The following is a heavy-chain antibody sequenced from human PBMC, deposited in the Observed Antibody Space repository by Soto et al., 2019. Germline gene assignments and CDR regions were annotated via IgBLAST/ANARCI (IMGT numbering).Heavy chain of an antibody. J-gene: IGHJ5*02. CDR3: ASVIWSGHLTSDL. V-gene: IGHV3-48*02. D-gene: IGHD3-3*01. CDR2: ISSSSSTI. CDR1: GFTFSSNS. Sequence: EVQVVESGGGLVQPGGSLRLSCAASGFTFSSNSMNWVRQAPGKGLEWISYISSSSSTIYADSVKGRFTISRDNAKNSLYLQMNSLRDADTSVSYCASVIWSGHLTSDLWGQGTLVTVSS.